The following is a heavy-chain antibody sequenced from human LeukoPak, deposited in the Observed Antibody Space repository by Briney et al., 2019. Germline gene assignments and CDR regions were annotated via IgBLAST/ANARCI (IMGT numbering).Heavy chain of an antibody. D-gene: IGHD4-17*01. CDR1: GLTFSSYA. Sequence: GGSLRLSCAASGLTFSSYAMNWVRQAPGKGLEWVSAISSSGGSTYYADSVKGRFTISRDNSKNTLYLQMNSLRAEDTAVYYCARVLWNGDYPRFDYWGQGTLVTVSS. CDR2: ISSSGGST. CDR3: ARVLWNGDYPRFDY. J-gene: IGHJ4*02. V-gene: IGHV3-23*01.